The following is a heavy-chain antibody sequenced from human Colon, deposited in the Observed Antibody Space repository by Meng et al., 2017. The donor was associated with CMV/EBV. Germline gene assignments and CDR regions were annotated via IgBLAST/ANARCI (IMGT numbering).Heavy chain of an antibody. CDR2: ISGSSGTI. CDR3: ITEVPGGDY. J-gene: IGHJ4*02. Sequence: GESLKISCAAAGFSFSTYNMNWVRQAPGKGLEWVSYISGSSGTIYYADSVKGRFTISTDNAKNSLYLQMNSLRAEDTAFYYCITEVPGGDYWGQGTLVTVSS. D-gene: IGHD1-14*01. CDR1: GFSFSTYN. V-gene: IGHV3-48*04.